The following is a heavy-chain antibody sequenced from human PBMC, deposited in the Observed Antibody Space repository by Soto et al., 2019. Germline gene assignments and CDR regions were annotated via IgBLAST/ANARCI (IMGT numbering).Heavy chain of an antibody. V-gene: IGHV4-34*01. CDR1: GGSFSGYY. CDR2: INHSGST. Sequence: SETLSLTCAVYGGSFSGYYWSWIRQPPGKGLEWIGEINHSGSTNYNPSLKSRVTISVDTSKNQFSLKLSSVTAADTAVYYCARDHSYYGSGSYYKRAVSYYGMDVWGQGTKVTVYS. J-gene: IGHJ6*02. CDR3: ARDHSYYGSGSYYKRAVSYYGMDV. D-gene: IGHD3-10*01.